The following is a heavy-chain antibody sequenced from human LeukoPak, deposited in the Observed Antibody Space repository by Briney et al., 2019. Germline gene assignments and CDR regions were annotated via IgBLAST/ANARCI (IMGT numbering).Heavy chain of an antibody. CDR1: GYTFTSYD. V-gene: IGHV1-8*01. CDR3: ARGPVEAVFGVSTED. CDR2: MNPNSGNT. D-gene: IGHD3-10*02. Sequence: ASVTVSCTASGYTFTSYDINWVRQATGQGLEWMGWMNPNSGNTGYAQKFQGRVSMTRDTSISTAYMELSSLRSEDTAVYYCARGPVEAVFGVSTEDWGQGTTVTVSS. J-gene: IGHJ6*02.